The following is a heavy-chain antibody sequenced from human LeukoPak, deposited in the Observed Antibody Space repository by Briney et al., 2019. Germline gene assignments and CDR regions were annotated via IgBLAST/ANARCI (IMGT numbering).Heavy chain of an antibody. CDR3: VREGNELLSKNFDY. V-gene: IGHV1-2*02. CDR1: GFTFTGYY. CDR2: INPHSGGT. J-gene: IGHJ4*02. D-gene: IGHD2-21*02. Sequence: GASVKVSCMASGFTFTGYYIHWVRQAPGQGLEWMGYINPHSGGTNSPQKFQGRVTMTTDTSISAAYMELSSLISDDTAMYYCVREGNELLSKNFDYWGQGTLVTVSS.